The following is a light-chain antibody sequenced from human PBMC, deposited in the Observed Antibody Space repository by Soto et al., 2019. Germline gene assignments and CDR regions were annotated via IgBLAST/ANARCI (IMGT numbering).Light chain of an antibody. V-gene: IGLV2-11*01. CDR1: SSDVGGYNF. J-gene: IGLJ1*01. Sequence: QSVLTQPRSVSGAPGQSVTLSCTGTSSDVGGYNFVSWYQQHPRKAPKLMIYDVSKRPSGGTDRFSGSKSGNTASLTISGLLAEDEADYCCGSYAGSYTWVFGTGTKLTVL. CDR3: GSYAGSYTWV. CDR2: DVS.